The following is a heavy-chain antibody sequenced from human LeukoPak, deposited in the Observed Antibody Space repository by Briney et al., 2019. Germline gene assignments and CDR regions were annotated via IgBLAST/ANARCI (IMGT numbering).Heavy chain of an antibody. CDR1: GGSISSYY. J-gene: IGHJ6*02. CDR2: IYYSGST. Sequence: SETLSLTCTVSGGSISSYYWSWIRQTPGKGLEWIGYIYYSGSTNYNPSLKSRVTISVDTSKNQFSLKLSSVTAADTAVYYCAREDVVVTASYYYYYGMDVWGQGTAVTVYS. V-gene: IGHV4-59*12. D-gene: IGHD2-21*02. CDR3: AREDVVVTASYYYYYGMDV.